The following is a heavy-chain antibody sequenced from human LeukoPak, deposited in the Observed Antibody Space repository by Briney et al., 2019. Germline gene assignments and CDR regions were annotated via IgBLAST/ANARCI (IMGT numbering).Heavy chain of an antibody. CDR3: ARKDVSSGWYYFDY. J-gene: IGHJ4*02. Sequence: PGGSLRLSCAASGFTFSSYWMHWVRQAPGKGLVWVSRINSDGSSTSYADSVKGRFTISRDNAKNTLYLQMNSLRAEDTAVYYCARKDVSSGWYYFDYWGQGTLFIVSS. V-gene: IGHV3-74*01. CDR2: INSDGSST. CDR1: GFTFSSYW. D-gene: IGHD6-19*01.